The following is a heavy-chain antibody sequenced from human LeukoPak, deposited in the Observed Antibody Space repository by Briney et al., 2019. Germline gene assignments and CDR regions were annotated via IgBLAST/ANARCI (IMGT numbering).Heavy chain of an antibody. J-gene: IGHJ4*02. Sequence: SSVKVSCKASGYTFISYYMHGVRQPPGQGVEWVGIINPSCGSTNYAHKFHGRCTMTSETATSTVYMELSSLRSGDSAVYYCAREDSSGWYYFDYWGQGALVTVSS. CDR3: AREDSSGWYYFDY. CDR2: INPSCGST. CDR1: GYTFISYY. V-gene: IGHV1-46*01. D-gene: IGHD6-19*01.